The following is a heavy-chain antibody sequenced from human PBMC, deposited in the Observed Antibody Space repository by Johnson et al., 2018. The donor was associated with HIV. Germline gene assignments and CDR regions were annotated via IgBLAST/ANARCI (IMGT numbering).Heavy chain of an antibody. J-gene: IGHJ3*02. CDR1: GITFSSYG. Sequence: QVQLVESGGGVVQPGGSLRLSCAASGITFSSYGMHWVRQAPGRGLEWVAFIRYDGSEKYYVDSVTGRFTISRDNARNSVFLQMNSLRAEDTAVYYCAKDREWLVPTPLDAFDIWGQGTMVTVSS. CDR2: IRYDGSEK. CDR3: AKDREWLVPTPLDAFDI. D-gene: IGHD6-19*01. V-gene: IGHV3-30*02.